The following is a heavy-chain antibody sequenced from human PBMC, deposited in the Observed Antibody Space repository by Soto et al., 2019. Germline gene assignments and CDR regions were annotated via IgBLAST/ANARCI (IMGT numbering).Heavy chain of an antibody. CDR3: ARGGPYYDLLTGYYD. D-gene: IGHD3-9*01. CDR2: IYSGGSA. V-gene: IGHV3-66*01. J-gene: IGHJ4*02. Sequence: PGGSPRLSCAASGFTVSSNYMSWVRQAPGKGLEWVSVIYSGGSAFYADSVQGRFTISRDNSKNTLYLLMNSLRAEDTAVYSCARGGPYYDLLTGYYDWGQGTLVTVSS. CDR1: GFTVSSNY.